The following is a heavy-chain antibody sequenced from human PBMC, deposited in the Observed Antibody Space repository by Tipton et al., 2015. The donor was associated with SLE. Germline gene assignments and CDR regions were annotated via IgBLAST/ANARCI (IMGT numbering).Heavy chain of an antibody. D-gene: IGHD1-14*01. CDR1: GGSISSGSYY. V-gene: IGHV4-61*02. J-gene: IGHJ5*01. CDR2: IYTSGST. Sequence: TLSLTCTVSGGSISSGSYYWSWIRQPAGKGLEWIGRIYTSGSTNYNPSLKSRVTISVDTSKNQFSLRLSSVTAADTALYYCARNVRGFDPWGQGTLVTVSS. CDR3: ARNVRGFDP.